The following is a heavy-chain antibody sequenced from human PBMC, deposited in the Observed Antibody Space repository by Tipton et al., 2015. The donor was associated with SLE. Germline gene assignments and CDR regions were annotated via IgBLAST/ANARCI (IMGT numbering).Heavy chain of an antibody. CDR2: IGSSGSTI. Sequence: SLRLSCAASGFTFSSYEMNWVRQAPGKGLEWVSYIGSSGSTIYYADSVKGRFTISRDNAKNSLYLQMNSLRAEDTAVYYCARDPGDWGYDYWGQGTLVTVSS. CDR1: GFTFSSYE. D-gene: IGHD7-27*01. V-gene: IGHV3-48*03. CDR3: ARDPGDWGYDY. J-gene: IGHJ4*02.